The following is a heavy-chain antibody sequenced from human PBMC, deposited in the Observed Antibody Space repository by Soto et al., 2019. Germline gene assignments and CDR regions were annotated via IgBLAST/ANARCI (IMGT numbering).Heavy chain of an antibody. CDR1: GVAMSYGGYS. CDR2: IGHLETT. Sequence: SETLSLTRSVSGVAMSYGGYSWSWIRQSPEKGLEWLGYIGHLETTYYNPSFKSRLSLSIDRTRNQFSLKLSSATAADTAVYYCARVPPPTPFCGGDCPRPFDYWGQGTLVTVSS. D-gene: IGHD2-21*02. J-gene: IGHJ4*02. V-gene: IGHV4-30-2*06. CDR3: ARVPPPTPFCGGDCPRPFDY.